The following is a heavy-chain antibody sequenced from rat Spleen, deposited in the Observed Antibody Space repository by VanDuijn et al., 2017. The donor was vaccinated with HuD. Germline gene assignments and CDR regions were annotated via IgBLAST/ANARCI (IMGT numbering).Heavy chain of an antibody. J-gene: IGHJ2*01. CDR3: SKGMGLTN. D-gene: IGHD1-9*01. Sequence: EVQLVESGGGLVQPGRSLKLSCAASGFTFSSFPMAWVRQAPTKGLEWVSSINTDGDSTYYPDSVKGRFTISRDNAENTVYLQINSLRSEDTATYYCSKGMGLTNWGQGVMVTVSS. CDR2: INTDGDST. V-gene: IGHV5-46*01. CDR1: GFTFSSFP.